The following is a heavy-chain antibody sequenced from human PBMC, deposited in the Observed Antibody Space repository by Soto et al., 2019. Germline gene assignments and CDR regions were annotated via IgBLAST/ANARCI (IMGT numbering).Heavy chain of an antibody. V-gene: IGHV1-69*01. D-gene: IGHD3-10*01. CDR2: ITPILGTP. Sequence: QVQLVQSGAEMKKPGSSVKVSCKTSGGAFSNFAVSWVRQAPGQGLEWVGGITPILGTPSYAQKFQGRVTITADVSTTSAHMEITSLTSEDTALYYCVRGGSGSRGDYWGQGTLVTVSS. CDR3: VRGGSGSRGDY. J-gene: IGHJ4*02. CDR1: GGAFSNFA.